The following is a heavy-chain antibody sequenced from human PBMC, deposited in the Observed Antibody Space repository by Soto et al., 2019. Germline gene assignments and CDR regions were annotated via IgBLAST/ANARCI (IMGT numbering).Heavy chain of an antibody. J-gene: IGHJ4*02. CDR1: GFTFSSYA. V-gene: IGHV3-23*01. Sequence: EVQLLESGGGLVQPGGSLRLSCAASGFTFSSYAMSWVRQAPGKGLEWVSAISGSGGSTYYADSVKGRFTISRDNSKNTLYLQMNSRRAEATAVYYCAKYGVVAATVDYWGQGTLVTVSS. CDR3: AKYGVVAATVDY. CDR2: ISGSGGST. D-gene: IGHD2-15*01.